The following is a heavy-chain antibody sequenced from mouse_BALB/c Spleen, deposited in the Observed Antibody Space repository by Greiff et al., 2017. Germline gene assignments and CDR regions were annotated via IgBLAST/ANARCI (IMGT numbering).Heavy chain of an antibody. CDR3: ARHRGNYEGYYAMDY. CDR1: GFTFSSYG. J-gene: IGHJ4*01. Sequence: EVQLVESGGDLVKPGGSLKLSCAASGFTFSSYGMSWVRQTPDKRLEWVATISSGGSYTYYPDSVKGRFTISRDNAKNTLYLQMSSLKSEDTAMYYCARHRGNYEGYYAMDYWGKGASVTVSS. D-gene: IGHD2-1*01. V-gene: IGHV5-6*01. CDR2: ISSGGSYT.